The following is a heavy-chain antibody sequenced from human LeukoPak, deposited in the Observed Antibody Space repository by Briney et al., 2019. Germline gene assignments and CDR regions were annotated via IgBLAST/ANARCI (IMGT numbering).Heavy chain of an antibody. D-gene: IGHD2/OR15-2a*01. CDR3: ARESSFLNGGDYFDY. Sequence: SETLSLTCAVYGGSFSDYYWGWIRQPPGKGLEWIGEINPSGSTNYSPSLKGRVTISVDTSKNQFSLKLSSVAAADTAVYYCARESSFLNGGDYFDYWGQGTLVTVSS. CDR1: GGSFSDYY. CDR2: INPSGST. J-gene: IGHJ4*02. V-gene: IGHV4-34*01.